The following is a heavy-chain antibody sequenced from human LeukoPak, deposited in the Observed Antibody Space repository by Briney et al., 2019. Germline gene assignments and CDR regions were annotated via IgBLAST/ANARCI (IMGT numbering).Heavy chain of an antibody. CDR3: TRGAGWLIDY. Sequence: SETLSLTCTVSDDSIGDYYRGWIRQPPGKGLEWIGYFHNSGTSTYNPSLKSRVTVSADTSKNQFSLKLNSLTTADTAVYYCTRGAGWLIDYWGQGILVTVSS. J-gene: IGHJ4*02. D-gene: IGHD3-16*01. CDR2: FHNSGTS. CDR1: DDSIGDYY. V-gene: IGHV4-59*01.